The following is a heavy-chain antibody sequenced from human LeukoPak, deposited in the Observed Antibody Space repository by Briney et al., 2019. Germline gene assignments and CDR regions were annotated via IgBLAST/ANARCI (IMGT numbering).Heavy chain of an antibody. D-gene: IGHD1-26*01. CDR3: ASFEYSGNLI. Sequence: GASVKVSCKASGGTFSSYAISWVRQAPGQGLEWMGGIIPIFGTANYAQKFQGRVTITTDESTSTAYMELSSLRSEDTAVYYCASFEYSGNLIWGQGTMVTVSS. V-gene: IGHV1-69*05. CDR2: IIPIFGTA. J-gene: IGHJ3*02. CDR1: GGTFSSYA.